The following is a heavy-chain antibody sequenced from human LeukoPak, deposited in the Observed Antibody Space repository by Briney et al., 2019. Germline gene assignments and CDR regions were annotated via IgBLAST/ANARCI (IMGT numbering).Heavy chain of an antibody. D-gene: IGHD5-24*01. J-gene: IGHJ4*02. CDR3: ARASLSRDGYNPDY. CDR1: GFTFSSYW. Sequence: GGSLRLSCAASGFTFSSYWMHWVRQAPEKGLVWVSRINSDGSSTSYADSVKGRFTISRDNAKNTLYLQMNSLRAEDTAVYYCARASLSRDGYNPDYWGQGTLVTVSS. V-gene: IGHV3-74*01. CDR2: INSDGSST.